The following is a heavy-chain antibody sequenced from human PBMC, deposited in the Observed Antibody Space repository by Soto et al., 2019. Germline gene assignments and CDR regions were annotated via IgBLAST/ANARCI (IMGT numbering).Heavy chain of an antibody. CDR2: IYYSGIT. V-gene: IGHV4-31*03. J-gene: IGHJ6*02. CDR1: GGSVSSGGYY. D-gene: IGHD3-3*02. CDR3: ARALSMGGGMDV. Sequence: QVQLQESGPGLVKPSQTLSLTCTVSGGSVSSGGYYWSWIRQHPGKGLEWIGYIYYSGITYHNPSLKSRVTILLDTYKNQFSLNLSSVTAADTAGYYCARALSMGGGMDVWGQGTTVTVSS.